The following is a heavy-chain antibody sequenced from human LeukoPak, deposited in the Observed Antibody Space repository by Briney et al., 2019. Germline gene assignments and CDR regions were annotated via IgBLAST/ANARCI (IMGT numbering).Heavy chain of an antibody. V-gene: IGHV4-59*08. D-gene: IGHD2/OR15-2a*01. CDR2: IYYSGST. J-gene: IGHJ6*02. CDR3: ARLFPFYGNMRYGMDV. Sequence: SETLSLTCTVSGGSIRNLYWSWIRQPPGKGLEWIGFIYYSGSTNYNPSLKSRLTISVDKSKNRFSLSLNSVTAADTAVYYCARLFPFYGNMRYGMDVWGQGTTVTVSS. CDR1: GGSIRNLY.